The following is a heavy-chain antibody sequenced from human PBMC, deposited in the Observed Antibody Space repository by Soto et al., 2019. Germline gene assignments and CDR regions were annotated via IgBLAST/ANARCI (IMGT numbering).Heavy chain of an antibody. CDR3: ARGVTIFGVVIRFDYYGMDV. CDR2: MNPNSGNT. CDR1: GYTFTSYD. D-gene: IGHD3-3*01. Sequence: SVKVSCKASGYTFTSYDINWLRQATGQWLELMGWMNPNSGNTGYAQKFQGRVTMTRNTSISTAYMELSSLRSEDTAVYYCARGVTIFGVVIRFDYYGMDVWGQGTTVTVSS. J-gene: IGHJ6*02. V-gene: IGHV1-8*01.